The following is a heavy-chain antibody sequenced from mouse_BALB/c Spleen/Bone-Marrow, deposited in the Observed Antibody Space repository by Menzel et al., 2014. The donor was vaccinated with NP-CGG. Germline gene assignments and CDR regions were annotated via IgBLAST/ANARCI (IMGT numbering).Heavy chain of an antibody. D-gene: IGHD1-1*01. Sequence: EVQGVESGGGLVKPGGSLKLSCAASGFVFSTYDMSWVRQTPEKRLEWVATTISSGGTYTYYPDSVKGRFTISRDNSRNTLFLQMISLRSEDTDLYYCVRHDRYGLYYFDYWGRGTTLTVSS. V-gene: IGHV5-9*02. CDR2: ISSGGTYT. J-gene: IGHJ2*01. CDR1: GFVFSTYD. CDR3: VRHDRYGLYYFDY.